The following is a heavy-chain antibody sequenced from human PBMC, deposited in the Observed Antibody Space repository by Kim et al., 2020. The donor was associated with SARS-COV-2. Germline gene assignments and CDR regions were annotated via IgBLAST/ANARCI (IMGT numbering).Heavy chain of an antibody. CDR3: AKALAHLGYYSHYGMDV. J-gene: IGHJ6*02. V-gene: IGHV3-30*02. Sequence: GKGRFTISRENSKNPLYLQMNSLRAEDTAVYYWAKALAHLGYYSHYGMDVWGQGTTVTVSS.